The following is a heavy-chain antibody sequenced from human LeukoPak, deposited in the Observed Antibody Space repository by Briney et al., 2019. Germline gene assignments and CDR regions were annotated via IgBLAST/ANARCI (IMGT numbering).Heavy chain of an antibody. D-gene: IGHD1-26*01. CDR1: GYTFTSYD. V-gene: IGHV1-8*01. Sequence: GASVKVSCKASGYTFTSYDINWVRQATGQGLEWMGWMNPNSGNTGYARKFQGRVTITRNTSISTAYMELSSLRSEDTAVYYCARDGATNDAFDIWGQGTMVTVSS. CDR2: MNPNSGNT. J-gene: IGHJ3*02. CDR3: ARDGATNDAFDI.